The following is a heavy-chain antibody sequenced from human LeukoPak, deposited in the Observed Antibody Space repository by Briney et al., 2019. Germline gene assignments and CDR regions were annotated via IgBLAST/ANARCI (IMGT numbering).Heavy chain of an antibody. Sequence: GGSLRLSCAASGFTFSNYWMSWVRQAPGKGLEWLANINQDGSEMYYVDSVKGRFTIPRDNAKNSLYLQKNSLRAEDTAVYYCAREYSGSYYGFDYWGQGTLVTVSS. CDR1: GFTFSNYW. D-gene: IGHD1-26*01. CDR3: AREYSGSYYGFDY. CDR2: INQDGSEM. J-gene: IGHJ4*02. V-gene: IGHV3-7*01.